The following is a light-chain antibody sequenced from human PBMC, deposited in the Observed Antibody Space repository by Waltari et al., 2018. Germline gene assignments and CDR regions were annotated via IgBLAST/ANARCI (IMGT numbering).Light chain of an antibody. V-gene: IGKV3-20*01. Sequence: VLTQSPTTLSLSPGERATLSCRASQSVGRFLAWYQQKPGQAPRLLIYHASIRATGIPDRFSGSGSGTDFSLTISGLEPEDFAVYYCQKYVNLPATFGQGTKVEIK. CDR2: HAS. J-gene: IGKJ1*01. CDR3: QKYVNLPAT. CDR1: QSVGRF.